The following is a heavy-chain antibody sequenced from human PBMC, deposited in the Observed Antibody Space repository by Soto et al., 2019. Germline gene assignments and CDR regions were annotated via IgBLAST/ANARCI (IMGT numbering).Heavy chain of an antibody. V-gene: IGHV1-18*01. J-gene: IGHJ5*02. D-gene: IGHD3-16*01. Sequence: ASVKVSCKASGYTFTSYGISWVRQAPGQGLEWMGWISAYNGNTIYAQKLQGRVTMTTDTSTSTAYMELRSLRSDDTAVYYCAGGAVGDGGANCFDPGGKGTLVTVSS. CDR1: GYTFTSYG. CDR3: AGGAVGDGGANCFDP. CDR2: ISAYNGNT.